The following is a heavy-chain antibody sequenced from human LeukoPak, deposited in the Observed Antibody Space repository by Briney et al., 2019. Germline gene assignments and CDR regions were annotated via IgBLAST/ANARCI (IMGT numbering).Heavy chain of an antibody. D-gene: IGHD2-2*01. CDR2: ISGSGGST. V-gene: IGHV3-23*01. J-gene: IGHJ4*02. CDR3: AKYSMYHLLGGYFDY. Sequence: GGSLRLSCAASGFTFSSYAMSWVRQAPGKGLEWVSAISGSGGSTYYADSVKGRFTISRDNSKNTLYLQMNSLRAEDTAVYYCAKYSMYHLLGGYFDYWGQGTLVTVSS. CDR1: GFTFSSYA.